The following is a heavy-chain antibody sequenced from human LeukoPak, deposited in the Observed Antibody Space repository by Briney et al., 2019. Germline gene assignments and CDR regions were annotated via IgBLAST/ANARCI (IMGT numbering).Heavy chain of an antibody. CDR3: ARDRLESLGPFDI. CDR1: GGSISSSSYY. CDR2: IYYSGST. V-gene: IGHV4-39*07. Sequence: PSETLSLTCTVSGGSISSSSYYWGWIRQPPGKGLEWIGSIYYSGSTYYNPSLKSRVTISVDTSKNQFSLKLSSVTAADTAVYYCARDRLESLGPFDIWGQGTMVTVSS. J-gene: IGHJ3*02.